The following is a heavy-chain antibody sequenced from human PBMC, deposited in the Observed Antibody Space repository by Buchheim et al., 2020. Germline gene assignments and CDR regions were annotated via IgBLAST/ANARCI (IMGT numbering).Heavy chain of an antibody. CDR2: IKQDGSEK. CDR1: GFTFSSYW. V-gene: IGHV3-7*03. J-gene: IGHJ6*02. CDR3: ARDSWYDYVWGEGMDV. D-gene: IGHD3-16*01. Sequence: EVQLVESGEGLVQPGGSLRLSCAASGFTFSSYWMSWVRQAPGKGLEWVANIKQDGSEKYYVDSVKGRFTISRDNAKNSLYLQMNSLRAEDTAVYYCARDSWYDYVWGEGMDVWGQGTT.